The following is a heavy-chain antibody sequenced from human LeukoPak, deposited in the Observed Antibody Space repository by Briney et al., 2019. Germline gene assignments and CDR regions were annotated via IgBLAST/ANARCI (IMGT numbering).Heavy chain of an antibody. CDR3: TTLPPVDSLRVIDY. V-gene: IGHV3-23*01. CDR1: GFIFSSYG. J-gene: IGHJ4*02. CDR2: ISGSGGTT. Sequence: GGSLRLSCAASGFIFSSYGMSWVRQAPGKGLEWVSGISGSGGTTYYADSVKGRLTISGNNSKNTLYLQMNSLKTEDTAVYYCTTLPPVDSLRVIDYWGQGTLVTVSS. D-gene: IGHD5-12*01.